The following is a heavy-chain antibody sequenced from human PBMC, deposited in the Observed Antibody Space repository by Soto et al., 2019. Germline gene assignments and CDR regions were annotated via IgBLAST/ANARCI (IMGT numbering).Heavy chain of an antibody. CDR2: MYHSGST. D-gene: IGHD2-2*01. CDR1: GGSISSGGYS. CDR3: ASVPDY. Sequence: QLQLQESGSGLVKPSQTLSLTCAVSGGSISSGGYSWSWIRQPPGKGLEWIGYMYHSGSTYYNPPPTSRVPKSIDRSKNQSSLKLSSVTAAATAVYYCASVPDYWGQGIPVTVPS. J-gene: IGHJ4*02. V-gene: IGHV4-30-2*01.